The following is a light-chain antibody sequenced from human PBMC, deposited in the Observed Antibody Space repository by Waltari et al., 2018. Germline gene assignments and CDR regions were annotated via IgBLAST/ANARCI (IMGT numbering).Light chain of an antibody. J-gene: IGKJ4*01. Sequence: EIVLTQSPATLSLSPGERATLSCRASQNLSSYFAWYQQKPGQPPRLLIYEASNRAAGIPARFSGTGSGTDFTLTISSLEPEDFVVYYCQQRSNWPLTFGGGTKVEI. CDR2: EAS. V-gene: IGKV3-11*01. CDR3: QQRSNWPLT. CDR1: QNLSSY.